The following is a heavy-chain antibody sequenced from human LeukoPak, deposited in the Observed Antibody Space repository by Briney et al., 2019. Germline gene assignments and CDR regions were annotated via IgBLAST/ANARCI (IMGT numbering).Heavy chain of an antibody. CDR1: GFTFSRYG. Sequence: GGSLRLSCAASGFTFSRYGMYWVRQAPGKGLEWVAVISYDGSNKYYADSVKGRFTISRDNSKNTLYLQMNSLRAEDTAVYYCARVDYYYYYMDVWGKGTTVTVSS. CDR3: ARVDYYYYYMDV. CDR2: ISYDGSNK. J-gene: IGHJ6*03. V-gene: IGHV3-30*03.